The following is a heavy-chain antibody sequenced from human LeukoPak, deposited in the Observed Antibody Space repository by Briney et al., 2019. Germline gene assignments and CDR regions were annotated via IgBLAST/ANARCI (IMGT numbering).Heavy chain of an antibody. CDR2: INPNSGGT. CDR3: ATDYYDSSGYHNWFDP. J-gene: IGHJ5*02. D-gene: IGHD3-22*01. CDR1: GYTFTGYY. V-gene: IGHV1-2*02. Sequence: ASVKVSCEASGYTFTGYYMHWVRQAPGQGLEWMGWINPNSGGTNYAQKFQGRVTMTRDTSISTAYMELSRLGSDDTAVYYCATDYYDSSGYHNWFDPWGQGTLVTVSS.